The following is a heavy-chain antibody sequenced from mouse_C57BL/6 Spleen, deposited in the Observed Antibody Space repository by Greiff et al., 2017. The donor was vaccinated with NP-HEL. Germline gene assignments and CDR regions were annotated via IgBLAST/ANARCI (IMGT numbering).Heavy chain of an antibody. V-gene: IGHV1-80*01. CDR3: ARWDYYGSSYETAWFAY. CDR1: GYAFSSYW. CDR2: IYPGDGDT. Sequence: VQLQQSGAELVKPGASVKISCKASGYAFSSYWMNWVKQRPGKGLEWIGQIYPGDGDTNYNGKFKGKATLTADKSSSTAYMQLSSLTSEDSAVYFCARWDYYGSSYETAWFAYWGQGTLVTVSA. D-gene: IGHD1-1*01. J-gene: IGHJ3*01.